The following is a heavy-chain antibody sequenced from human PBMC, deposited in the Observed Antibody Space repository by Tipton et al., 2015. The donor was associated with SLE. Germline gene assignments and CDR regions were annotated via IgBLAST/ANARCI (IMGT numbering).Heavy chain of an antibody. CDR3: SRVPRYTRNYTAD. V-gene: IGHV4-31*03. Sequence: GLVKPSETLSLTCTVSGGSISSGGYYWSWIRQHPGKALEWIGYIYYSGSTYYNPSLKSRVTISVDTSKNQFSLKLSSVTAADTAVYDCSRVPRYTRNYTADSGQRTLVSVS. D-gene: IGHD1-7*01. CDR1: GGSISSGGYY. J-gene: IGHJ4*02. CDR2: IYYSGST.